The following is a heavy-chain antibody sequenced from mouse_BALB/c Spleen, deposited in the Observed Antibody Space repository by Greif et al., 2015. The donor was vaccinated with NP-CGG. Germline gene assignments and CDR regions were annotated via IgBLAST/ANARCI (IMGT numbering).Heavy chain of an antibody. J-gene: IGHJ2*01. CDR3: ARGADY. CDR1: GYSITSDYA. V-gene: IGHV3-2*02. CDR2: ISYSGST. Sequence: VQLQQSGPGLVKPSQSLSLTCTVTGYSITSDYAWNWIRQFPGNKLEWMGYISYSGSTSYNPSLKSRISITRDTSKNQFFLQLNSVTTEDTATYYCARGADYWGQGTTLTVSS.